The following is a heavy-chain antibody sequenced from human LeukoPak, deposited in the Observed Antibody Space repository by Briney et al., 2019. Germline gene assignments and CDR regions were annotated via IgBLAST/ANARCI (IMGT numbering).Heavy chain of an antibody. CDR2: INPNSGAT. CDR3: ARLNGNHFDY. J-gene: IGHJ4*02. D-gene: IGHD1-14*01. CDR1: GYTFTGYH. V-gene: IGHV1-2*02. Sequence: ASVKVSCKASGYTFTGYHMHWVRQAPGQGLEWMAWINPNSGATDYAQTFQGRVTMTRDTSTSTAYMELSRLRSDDTAVYYCARLNGNHFDYWGQGTLVTVSS.